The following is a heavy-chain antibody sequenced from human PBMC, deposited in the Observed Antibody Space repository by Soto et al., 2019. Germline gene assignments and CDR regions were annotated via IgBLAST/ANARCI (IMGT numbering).Heavy chain of an antibody. V-gene: IGHV1-69*04. CDR2: IIPILGIA. CDR1: GYTFTNYG. Sequence: SVKVSCKASGYTFTNYGFSWVRQAPGQGLEWMGRIIPILGIANYAQKFQGRVTITRDMSTSTAYMELSSLRSEDTAVYYCAAKTGYFYDSSGYAWGQGTLVTVSS. CDR3: AAKTGYFYDSSGYA. J-gene: IGHJ4*02. D-gene: IGHD3-22*01.